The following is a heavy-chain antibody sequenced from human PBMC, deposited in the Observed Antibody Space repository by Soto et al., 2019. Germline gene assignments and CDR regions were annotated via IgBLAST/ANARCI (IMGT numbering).Heavy chain of an antibody. CDR3: AHSPRARWFGELFYPIPYGMDV. V-gene: IGHV2-5*02. CDR1: GFSLTTSGVG. CDR2: IYWDDDK. D-gene: IGHD3-10*01. J-gene: IGHJ6*02. Sequence: QITLKESGPTLVKPTQTLTLTCTFSGFSLTTSGVGVGWIRQPPGKALEWLALIYWDDDKRYSPSLKSRLTSTEDTSKTQVVLTMTHMTPGDTATYSCAHSPRARWFGELFYPIPYGMDVWGQGTTVTVSS.